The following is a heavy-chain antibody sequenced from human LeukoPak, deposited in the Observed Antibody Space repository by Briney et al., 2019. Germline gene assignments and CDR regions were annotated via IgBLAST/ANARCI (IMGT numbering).Heavy chain of an antibody. Sequence: SETLSLTCTVSGGSVSSGSYYWSWIRQPPGKGLEWIGYIYYSGSTNYNPSLKSRVTISVDTSKNQFSLKLSSVTAADTAVYYCAREFVNYGDYATPFDYWGQGTLVTVSS. CDR2: IYYSGST. CDR1: GGSVSSGSYY. D-gene: IGHD4-17*01. CDR3: AREFVNYGDYATPFDY. V-gene: IGHV4-61*01. J-gene: IGHJ4*02.